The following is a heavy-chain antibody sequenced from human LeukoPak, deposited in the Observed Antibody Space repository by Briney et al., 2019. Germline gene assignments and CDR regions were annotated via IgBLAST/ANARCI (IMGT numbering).Heavy chain of an antibody. J-gene: IGHJ4*02. CDR2: ISWNSGSI. Sequence: PGRSLRLSCAASGFTFDDYAMHWVRQAPGKGLEWVSGISWNSGSIGYADSVKGRFTISRDNAKNSLYLQMNSLRAEDTALYYCAKEVVDWGQGTLVTVSS. CDR3: AKEVVD. V-gene: IGHV3-9*01. D-gene: IGHD2-21*01. CDR1: GFTFDDYA.